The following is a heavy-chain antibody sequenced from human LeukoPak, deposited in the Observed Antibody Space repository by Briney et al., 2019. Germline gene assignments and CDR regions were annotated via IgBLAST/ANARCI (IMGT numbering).Heavy chain of an antibody. J-gene: IGHJ6*03. CDR2: IYHSGST. D-gene: IGHD1-26*01. CDR3: ARGQMGGSYYYYYMDV. CDR1: GGSISSSNW. V-gene: IGHV4-4*02. Sequence: SETLSLTCAVSGGSISSSNWWSWVRQPPGKGLEWIGEIYHSGSTNYNPSLKSRVTISVDKSKNQFSLKLSSVTAADTAVYYCARGQMGGSYYYYYMDVWGKGTTVTVSS.